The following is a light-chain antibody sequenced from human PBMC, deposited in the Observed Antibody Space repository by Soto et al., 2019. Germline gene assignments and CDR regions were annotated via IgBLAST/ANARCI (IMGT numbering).Light chain of an antibody. Sequence: QSVLTQPPSLSGTPGQTVTISCSGSRSNIGSSIVHWYQQLPGTAPKHLIYMNNQRPSGVPDRFSGSKSGTSASLVISGLRLEDEADYYCVAWDDDLRARVFGGGTKLTVL. CDR3: VAWDDDLRARV. V-gene: IGLV1-47*01. CDR1: RSNIGSSI. J-gene: IGLJ3*02. CDR2: MNN.